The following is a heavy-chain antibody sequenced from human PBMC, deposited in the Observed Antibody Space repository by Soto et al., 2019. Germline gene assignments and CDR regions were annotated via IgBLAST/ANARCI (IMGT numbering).Heavy chain of an antibody. CDR2: IYWDDDK. J-gene: IGHJ5*02. V-gene: IGHV2-5*02. CDR3: AQRLRGHGLGRERANYFHP. Sequence: QITLKESGPTLVRPTQTLTLTCTFSGFSLSNTGVGVGWIRQPPGKALEWLALIYWDDDKRYSPSLKSRLTITKDTSKNEVILTMTDMYPVETATYYCAQRLRGHGLGRERANYFHPWGQGTLVTGSS. D-gene: IGHD3-10*01. CDR1: GFSLSNTGVG.